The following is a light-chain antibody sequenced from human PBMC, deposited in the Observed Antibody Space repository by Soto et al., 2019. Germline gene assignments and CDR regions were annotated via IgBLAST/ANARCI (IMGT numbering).Light chain of an antibody. CDR2: EDT. Sequence: QSSLTHPASLSGSPGQSITISCTGTSRDVGIYNLVSWYQLHPGKVPKLIIYEDTKRPSGISSRFSGSESGITAFLTISGLQAEDEADYYCCSYAGSSTYVFGTGTKVTVL. CDR1: SRDVGIYNL. CDR3: CSYAGSSTYV. J-gene: IGLJ1*01. V-gene: IGLV2-23*01.